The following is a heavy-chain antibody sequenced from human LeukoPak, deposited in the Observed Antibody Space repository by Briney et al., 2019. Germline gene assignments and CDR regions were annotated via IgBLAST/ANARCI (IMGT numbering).Heavy chain of an antibody. CDR2: INPNSGGT. CDR1: GYTFTGYY. CDR3: ARDLWELRGYFDY. Sequence: ASVKVSCKASGYTFTGYYMHWVRQAPGQGLEWMGWINPNSGGTNYAQKFQGRVTMTRDTSISTAYMELSRLRSDDTAVYYCARDLWELRGYFDYWGQGTLVTVPS. D-gene: IGHD1-26*01. V-gene: IGHV1-2*02. J-gene: IGHJ4*02.